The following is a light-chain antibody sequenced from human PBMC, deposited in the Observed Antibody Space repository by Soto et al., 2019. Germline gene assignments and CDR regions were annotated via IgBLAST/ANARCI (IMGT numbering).Light chain of an antibody. CDR3: QQSYSTPRT. J-gene: IGKJ1*01. CDR1: QSISSY. V-gene: IGKV1-39*01. CDR2: AAY. Sequence: DIQMTQSPSSLSASVGDRVTITCRASQSISSYLNWYQQKPGKAPKLLIYAAYSLQSGVTSRFSGSGSGTDFTLTISSLQPEDFATYYCQQSYSTPRTVGPGTQVEIK.